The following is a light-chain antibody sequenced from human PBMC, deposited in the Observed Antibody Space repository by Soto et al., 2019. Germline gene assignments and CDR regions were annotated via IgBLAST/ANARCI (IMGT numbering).Light chain of an antibody. CDR3: MMYMGGGIWV. CDR2: NTN. Sequence: HTVVTQEPSFSVSPGGTVTLTCGLSSGSVSSSYYPSWYQQTPGQAPRTLIYNTNTRSSGVPDRFSGSILGNKAALTITGAQADDESDYYCMMYMGGGIWVFGGGTKLTVL. V-gene: IGLV8-61*01. J-gene: IGLJ3*02. CDR1: SGSVSSSYY.